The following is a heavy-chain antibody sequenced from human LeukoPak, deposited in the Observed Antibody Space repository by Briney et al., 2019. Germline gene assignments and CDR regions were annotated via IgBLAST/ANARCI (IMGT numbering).Heavy chain of an antibody. CDR2: IYYSGST. J-gene: IGHJ6*02. CDR1: GGSISSYY. V-gene: IGHV4-59*08. D-gene: IGHD4-23*01. CDR3: ARLDGGYYYYYGMDV. Sequence: SETLSLTCTVSGGSISSYYWSWIRQPPGKGLEWIGYIYYSGSTNYNPSLKSRVTISVDTSKNQFSLKLSSVTAADTAVYYCARLDGGYYYYYGMDVWGQGTTVTVSS.